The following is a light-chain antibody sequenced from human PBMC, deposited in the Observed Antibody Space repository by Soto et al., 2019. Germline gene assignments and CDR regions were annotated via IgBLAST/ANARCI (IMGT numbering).Light chain of an antibody. Sequence: EIVMTQPPATLSVSPGERATLSCRASQSVSSNLAWYQQKPGQAPRLLIYGASTRATGIPARFSGSGSGTEFTLTISSLQSEDFAVYYCQQYNNWPPRGTFGQGTKVEIK. CDR3: QQYNNWPPRGT. CDR1: QSVSSN. V-gene: IGKV3-15*01. J-gene: IGKJ1*01. CDR2: GAS.